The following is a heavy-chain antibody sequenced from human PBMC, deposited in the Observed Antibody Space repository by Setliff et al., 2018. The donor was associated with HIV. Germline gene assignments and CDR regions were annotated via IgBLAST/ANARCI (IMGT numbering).Heavy chain of an antibody. CDR1: GYTSTGYA. V-gene: IGHV1-18*03. J-gene: IGHJ3*02. CDR3: ARRGVFDAFDI. D-gene: IGHD6-13*01. CDR2: ISAYNGDT. Sequence: ASVKVSCKASGYTSTGYAISWVRQAPGQGLEWLGWISAYNGDTNYAQKVQGRVSMTIDTSTSTAYMELRSLRSDDMAVYYCARRGVFDAFDIWGQGTMVT.